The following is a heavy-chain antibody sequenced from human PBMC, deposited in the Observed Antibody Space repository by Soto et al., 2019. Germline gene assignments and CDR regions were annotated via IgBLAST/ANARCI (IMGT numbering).Heavy chain of an antibody. J-gene: IGHJ6*02. CDR2: ISANIGKA. CDR1: GYTFTSYG. CDR3: ARGFTDKYYDFWSGPRPYYYYGMDV. Sequence: ASVKVSCKASGYTFTSYGISWVRQAPGQGLEWMGWISANIGKANYAQKFQGRVTITADESTSTAYMELSSLRSEDTAVYYCARGFTDKYYDFWSGPRPYYYYGMDVWGQGTTVTVSS. D-gene: IGHD3-3*01. V-gene: IGHV1-18*01.